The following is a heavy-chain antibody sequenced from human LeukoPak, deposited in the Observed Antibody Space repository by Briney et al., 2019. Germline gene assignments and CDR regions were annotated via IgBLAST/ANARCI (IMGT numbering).Heavy chain of an antibody. CDR2: IYTSGST. J-gene: IGHJ4*02. CDR3: ARGKGLRGLLWFGEYPSFDY. CDR1: GGSIGSGNYY. V-gene: IGHV4-61*02. D-gene: IGHD3-10*01. Sequence: PSETLSLTCTVSGGSIGSGNYYWSWIREPAGKGLEWIGRIYTSGSTNYNPSLKSRVTISVDTSKNQFSLKLSSVTAADTAVYYCARGKGLRGLLWFGEYPSFDYWGQGTLVTVSS.